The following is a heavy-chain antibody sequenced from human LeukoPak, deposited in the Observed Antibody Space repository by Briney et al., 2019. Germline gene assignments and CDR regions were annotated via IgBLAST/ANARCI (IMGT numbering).Heavy chain of an antibody. V-gene: IGHV3-30*04. J-gene: IGHJ4*02. D-gene: IGHD3-22*01. CDR2: ITYDGSNK. CDR3: AREEVITTLDY. Sequence: GRSLRLSCAASGFTFSSYAMHWVRQAPGKGLEWVAFITYDGSNKYYADSVEGRFTNTRDNPKNTLYLQMNSLGAEDTAGYYCAREEVITTLDYWGQGTLVTVSS. CDR1: GFTFSSYA.